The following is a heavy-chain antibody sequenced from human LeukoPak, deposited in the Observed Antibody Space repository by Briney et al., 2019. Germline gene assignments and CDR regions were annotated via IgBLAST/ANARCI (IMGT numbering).Heavy chain of an antibody. CDR3: ARDLYYGGIDI. CDR1: GYTFTNYY. J-gene: IGHJ3*02. Sequence: ASVKVSCKASGYTFTNYYMHWVRQAPGQGPEWMGWINPNSGGTNYAQKFQGRVTMTRDTSISTAYMELSRLRSDDTAVYYCARDLYYGGIDIWGQGTMVTVSS. D-gene: IGHD4-23*01. CDR2: INPNSGGT. V-gene: IGHV1-2*02.